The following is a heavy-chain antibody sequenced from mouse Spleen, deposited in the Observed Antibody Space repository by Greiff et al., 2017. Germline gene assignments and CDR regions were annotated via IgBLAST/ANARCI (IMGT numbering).Heavy chain of an antibody. V-gene: IGHV2-2*02. Sequence: VKLVESGPGLVQPSQSLSITCTVSGFSLTSYGVHWVRQSPGKGLEWLGVIWSGGSTDYNAAFISRLSISKDNSKSQVFFKMNSLQANDTAIYYCARGYGNYRAMDYWGQGTSVTVSS. CDR1: GFSLTSYG. D-gene: IGHD2-10*02. J-gene: IGHJ4*01. CDR3: ARGYGNYRAMDY. CDR2: IWSGGST.